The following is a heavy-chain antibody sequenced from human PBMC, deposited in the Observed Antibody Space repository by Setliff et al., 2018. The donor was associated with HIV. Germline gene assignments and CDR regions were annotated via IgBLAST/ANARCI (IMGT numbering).Heavy chain of an antibody. CDR2: ILPTSGGT. V-gene: IGHV1-46*03. CDR3: TRVRYGGTYDAFDV. CDR1: GYSFTSYH. Sequence: ASVQVSCKASGYSFTSYHIHWVRQAPGQGLEWMGRILPTSGGTLYAQKFQDRISLIRDTSTKTVYMELSSLRPEDTAVYYCTRVRYGGTYDAFDVWGQGTMVTVS. D-gene: IGHD1-26*01. J-gene: IGHJ3*01.